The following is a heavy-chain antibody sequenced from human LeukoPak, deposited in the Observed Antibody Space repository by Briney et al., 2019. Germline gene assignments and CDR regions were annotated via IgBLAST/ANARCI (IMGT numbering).Heavy chain of an antibody. CDR1: GGSIRSYY. CDR3: ARREWLQGTSVYY. CDR2: IYHSGST. D-gene: IGHD5-12*01. J-gene: IGHJ4*02. V-gene: IGHV4-59*01. Sequence: RTSETLSLTCTVSGGSIRSYYWTWIRQPPGKGLEWIGYIYHSGSTNYNPSLKSRVTISVDTSKNQFSLKLSSVTAADTAVYYCARREWLQGTSVYYWGQGTLVTVSS.